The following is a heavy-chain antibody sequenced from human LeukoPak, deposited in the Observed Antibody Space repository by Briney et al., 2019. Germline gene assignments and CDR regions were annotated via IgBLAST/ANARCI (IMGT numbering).Heavy chain of an antibody. D-gene: IGHD1-26*01. Sequence: GGSLRLSCAASGFTFSSYAMSWVRQAPGKGLEWVSAISGSGSNTYYADSVKGRFTISRDNSKNTLYVQMNSLRAEDTAVYYCARDNYSGSRYFDHWGQGTLVTVSS. J-gene: IGHJ4*02. CDR2: ISGSGSNT. V-gene: IGHV3-23*01. CDR1: GFTFSSYA. CDR3: ARDNYSGSRYFDH.